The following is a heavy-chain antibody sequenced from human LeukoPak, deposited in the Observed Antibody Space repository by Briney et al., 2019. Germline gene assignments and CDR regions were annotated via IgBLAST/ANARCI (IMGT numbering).Heavy chain of an antibody. J-gene: IGHJ4*02. CDR2: ISGSGADI. CDR3: ARTQTGTYSFFDF. D-gene: IGHD1-26*01. Sequence: PGGSLRLSCAASGFTFSTYAMNWVRQAPGKGLEWVSAISGSGADIYYADSVKGRFTISSDNSKNTVYLQMNSLRGEDTAVYYCARTQTGTYSFFDFWGQGSLVTVSS. V-gene: IGHV3-23*01. CDR1: GFTFSTYA.